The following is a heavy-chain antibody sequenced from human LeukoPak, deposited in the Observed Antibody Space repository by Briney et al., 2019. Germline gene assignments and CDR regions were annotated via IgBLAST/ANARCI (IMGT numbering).Heavy chain of an antibody. CDR1: GYTFTSYD. J-gene: IGHJ5*02. Sequence: GASVKVSCKASGYTFTSYDINWVRQATGQGLEWMGWVNPNSGNTGYAQKFQGRVTMTRNTSISTAYMELSSLRSEDTAVYYCARGSQTRGSGWYFPNWFDPWGQGTLVTVSS. CDR2: VNPNSGNT. CDR3: ARGSQTRGSGWYFPNWFDP. D-gene: IGHD6-19*01. V-gene: IGHV1-8*01.